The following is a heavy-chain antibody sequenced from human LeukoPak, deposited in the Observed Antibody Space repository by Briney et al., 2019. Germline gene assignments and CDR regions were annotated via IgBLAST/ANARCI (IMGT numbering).Heavy chain of an antibody. CDR3: ARAPLHSNGWSFDY. J-gene: IGHJ4*02. Sequence: GGSLRLSCAASEFTLSSFTMHWVRQAPGKGLEWVAVISYDGRNKYYADSVKGRFTISRDNSKNTLYLQMNSLRPEDTAVYYCARAPLHSNGWSFDYWGQGTLVTVSS. CDR1: EFTLSSFT. V-gene: IGHV3-30*04. CDR2: ISYDGRNK. D-gene: IGHD6-19*01.